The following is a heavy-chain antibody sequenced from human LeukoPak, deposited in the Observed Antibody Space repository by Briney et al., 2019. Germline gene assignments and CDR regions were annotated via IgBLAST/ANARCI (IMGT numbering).Heavy chain of an antibody. CDR1: GFTFSSYA. CDR3: AKDRLLWFGELLLSYYFDY. V-gene: IGHV3-23*01. CDR2: ISGSGGST. Sequence: GGSLRLSCAASGFTFSSYAMSWVRQAPGKGLEWVSAISGSGGSTYYADSVKGRFTISRDNSKNTLYLQMNSLRAEDTAVYYCAKDRLLWFGELLLSYYFDYWGQGTLVTVSS. D-gene: IGHD3-10*01. J-gene: IGHJ4*02.